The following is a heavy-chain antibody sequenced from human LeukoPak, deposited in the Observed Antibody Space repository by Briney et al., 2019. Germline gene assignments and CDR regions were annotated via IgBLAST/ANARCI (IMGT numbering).Heavy chain of an antibody. CDR3: ARLHWLYNWFDP. Sequence: ASVKVSCKASGYTFTSYGISWVRQAPGQGLEWMGWISAYNGNTNYAQKLQGRDTMTTDTSTSTAYMELRSLRSDDTAVYYCARLHWLYNWFDPWGQGSLVTVSS. CDR2: ISAYNGNT. D-gene: IGHD6-19*01. V-gene: IGHV1-18*01. CDR1: GYTFTSYG. J-gene: IGHJ5*02.